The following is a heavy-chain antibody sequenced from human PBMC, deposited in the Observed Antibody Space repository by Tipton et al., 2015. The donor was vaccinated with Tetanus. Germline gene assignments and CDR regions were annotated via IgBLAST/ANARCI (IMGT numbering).Heavy chain of an antibody. CDR1: GGSFSGYY. J-gene: IGHJ4*02. V-gene: IGHV4-34*01. Sequence: TLSLTCAVYGGSFSGYYWSWIRQSPGKGLEWIGEIHPSGTTYYNPSLKGRVTISLDTSKNQFSLKLSSVTAADTAVYYCARTQGSALIDYWGQGTLVTVSS. CDR2: IHPSGTT. D-gene: IGHD2-8*01. CDR3: ARTQGSALIDY.